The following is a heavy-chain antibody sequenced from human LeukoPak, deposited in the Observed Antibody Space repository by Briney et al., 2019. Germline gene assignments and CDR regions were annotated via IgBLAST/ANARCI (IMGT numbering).Heavy chain of an antibody. Sequence: ASVKVSCKASGYTFTGYYMHWVRQAPGQGLEWMGWINPNSGGTNYAQKFQGRVTMTRDTSISTAYMELSRLRSDDTAVYYCARVALTAAGTMWANSHFDSWGQGTLVTVSS. J-gene: IGHJ4*02. V-gene: IGHV1-2*02. CDR1: GYTFTGYY. CDR3: ARVALTAAGTMWANSHFDS. D-gene: IGHD6-13*01. CDR2: INPNSGGT.